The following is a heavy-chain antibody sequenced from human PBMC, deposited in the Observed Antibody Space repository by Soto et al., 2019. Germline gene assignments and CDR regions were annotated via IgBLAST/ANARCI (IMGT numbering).Heavy chain of an antibody. J-gene: IGHJ6*02. Sequence: SVKVSCKASGGTFSSYAISWVRQAPGQGLEWMGGIIPIFGTANYAQKFQGRVTITADESTSTAYMELSSLRSEDTAVYYCASRLRIIYYYSGMDVWGQGTTVTVSS. CDR2: IIPIFGTA. CDR3: ASRLRIIYYYSGMDV. V-gene: IGHV1-69*13. D-gene: IGHD5-12*01. CDR1: GGTFSSYA.